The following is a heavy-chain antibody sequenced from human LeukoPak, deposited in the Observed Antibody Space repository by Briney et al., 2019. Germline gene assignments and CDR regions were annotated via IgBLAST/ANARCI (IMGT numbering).Heavy chain of an antibody. D-gene: IGHD3-3*01. CDR1: GLIFSSYA. CDR2: ISGSGGST. V-gene: IGHV3-23*01. Sequence: GGSLRLFCAASGLIFSSYAMRWVRQAPGKGLAGVSSISGSGGSTHYGDSVKGRFTIHRDNSKKTLHLQMNSLRAEDMAVYHCTIEGRYDFWSGYHDYWGQGTLVTVSS. CDR3: TIEGRYDFWSGYHDY. J-gene: IGHJ4*02.